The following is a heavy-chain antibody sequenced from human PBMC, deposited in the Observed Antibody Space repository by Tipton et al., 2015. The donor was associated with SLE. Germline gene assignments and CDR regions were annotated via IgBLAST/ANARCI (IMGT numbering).Heavy chain of an antibody. J-gene: IGHJ4*02. Sequence: GSLRLSCPASGFIFSIFSMNWVRQAPGKGLEWVSSISSTGDIYYADSVRGRFTISRDSPRNSIYLQMNSLTAEDTAMYYCTRDFDAGNGAWGQGILVTVSS. V-gene: IGHV3-21*01. CDR2: ISSTGDI. CDR3: TRDFDAGNGA. CDR1: GFIFSIFS. D-gene: IGHD2-8*01.